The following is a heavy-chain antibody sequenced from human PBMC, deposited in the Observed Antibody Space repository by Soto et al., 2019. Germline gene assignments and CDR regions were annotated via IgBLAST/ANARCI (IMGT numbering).Heavy chain of an antibody. CDR3: ARKEGSDTSGYPTTNYYGMDV. V-gene: IGHV3-33*01. CDR2: IWYDGNNK. D-gene: IGHD3-22*01. J-gene: IGHJ6*02. Sequence: QVQLVESGGGVVQPGTSLRLSCAASGFTFSSYGMHWVRQAPGKGLEWVTFIWYDGNNKYYADSVKGRFTISRDNSKTTLYLQMKRLGAEETAVYYCARKEGSDTSGYPTTNYYGMDVWGQGTTVTVSS. CDR1: GFTFSSYG.